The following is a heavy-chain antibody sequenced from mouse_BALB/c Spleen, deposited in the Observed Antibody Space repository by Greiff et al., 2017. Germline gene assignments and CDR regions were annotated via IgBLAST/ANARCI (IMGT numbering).Heavy chain of an antibody. D-gene: IGHD2-3*01. V-gene: IGHV2-9-2*01. J-gene: IGHJ3*01. Sequence: VQGVESGPGLVAPSQSLSITCTVSGFSLTSYDISWIRQPPGKGLEWLGVIWTGGGTNYNSAFMSRLSISKDNSKSQVFLKMNSLQTDDTAIYYCVRDDGYLAWFAYWGQGTLVTVSA. CDR1: GFSLTSYD. CDR3: VRDDGYLAWFAY. CDR2: IWTGGGT.